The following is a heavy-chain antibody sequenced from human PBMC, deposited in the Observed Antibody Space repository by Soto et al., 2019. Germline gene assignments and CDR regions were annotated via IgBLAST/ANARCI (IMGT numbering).Heavy chain of an antibody. CDR3: ARLKTYDILTKAAY. D-gene: IGHD3-9*01. J-gene: IGHJ4*02. CDR2: IYDSGST. CDR1: AGSPGPGTS. V-gene: IGHV4-4*02. Sequence: SQNLRHPWTVSAGSPGPGTSCRCVLQPPGKGLEWIGEIYDSGSTNYNPSLKSRVTISLDKSKNQFSLKLSSVTAADTAVYYFARLKTYDILTKAAYWGQGCLVTVS.